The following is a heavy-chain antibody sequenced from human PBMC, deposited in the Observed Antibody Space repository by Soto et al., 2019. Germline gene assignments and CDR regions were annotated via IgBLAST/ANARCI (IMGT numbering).Heavy chain of an antibody. D-gene: IGHD2-15*01. CDR2: ISAYNGNT. J-gene: IGHJ5*02. CDR1: GYTFTSYG. V-gene: IGHV1-18*01. CDR3: AGSRHEDGRGGAWFDP. Sequence: QVQLVQSGAEVKKPGASVKVSCKASGYTFTSYGISWVRQAPGQGLEWMGWISAYNGNTNYAQKLQGRVTMTTDTSTSTANMELRSRRSDAPAVYYCAGSRHEDGRGGAWFDPWGQGTLVTVSS.